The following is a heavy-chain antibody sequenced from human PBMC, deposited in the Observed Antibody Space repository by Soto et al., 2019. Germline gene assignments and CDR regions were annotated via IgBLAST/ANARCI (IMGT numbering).Heavy chain of an antibody. CDR3: ARATESHYFDY. CDR2: IYYRGTT. Sequence: QVQLQESGPGLVKPSQTLSLTCTLSGASISSSGYYWSWIRQHPGKGLEWIGYIYYRGTTYFNPSLKSRVTTSADTSKKEFSLNLTSVTAADTAVYYCARATESHYFDYWGRGTLVTVSS. V-gene: IGHV4-31*03. CDR1: GASISSSGYY. J-gene: IGHJ4*02.